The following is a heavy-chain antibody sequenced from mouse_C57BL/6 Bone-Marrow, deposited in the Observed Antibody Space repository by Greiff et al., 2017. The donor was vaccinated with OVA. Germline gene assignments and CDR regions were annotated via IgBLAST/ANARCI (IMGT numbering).Heavy chain of an antibody. J-gene: IGHJ2*01. CDR3: ARDKGSTMITDYLDY. CDR2: ISDGGSYT. V-gene: IGHV5-4*01. CDR1: GFTFSSYA. D-gene: IGHD2-4*01. Sequence: EVNVVESGGGLVKPGGSLKLSCAASGFTFSSYAMSWVRQTPEKRLEWVATISDGGSYTYYPDNVKGRFTISRDNAKNNLYLQMSHLKSEDTAMYYCARDKGSTMITDYLDYWGQGTTLTVSS.